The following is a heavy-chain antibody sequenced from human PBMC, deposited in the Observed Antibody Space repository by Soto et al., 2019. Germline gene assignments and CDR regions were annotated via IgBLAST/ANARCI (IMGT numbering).Heavy chain of an antibody. CDR1: GGTFSSYT. V-gene: IGHV1-69*02. J-gene: IGHJ5*02. CDR2: IIPILGIA. D-gene: IGHD2-15*01. CDR3: ARHYCSGGSCYDLRFDP. Sequence: SVKVSCKASGGTFSSYTISWVRQAPGQGLEWMGRIIPILGIANYAQKFQGRVTITADKSTSTAYMELSSLRSEDTAVYYCARHYCSGGSCYDLRFDPWGQGTLVTVS.